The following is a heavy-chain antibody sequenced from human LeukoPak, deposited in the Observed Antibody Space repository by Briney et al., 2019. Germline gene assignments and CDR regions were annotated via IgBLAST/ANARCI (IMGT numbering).Heavy chain of an antibody. Sequence: GGSLRLSCAASGFTFSSYGMHWVRQAPGKGLEWVAFIRYDGSNKYYADSVKGRFTISRDNSKNTLYLQMNSLRAEDTAVYYCAKTERPYCSSTSCPPVWFDPWGQGTLVTVSS. CDR2: IRYDGSNK. V-gene: IGHV3-30*02. CDR1: GFTFSSYG. D-gene: IGHD2-2*01. CDR3: AKTERPYCSSTSCPPVWFDP. J-gene: IGHJ5*02.